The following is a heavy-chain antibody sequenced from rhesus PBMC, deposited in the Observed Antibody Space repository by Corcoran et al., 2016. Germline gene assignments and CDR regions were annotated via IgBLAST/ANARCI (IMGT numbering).Heavy chain of an antibody. J-gene: IGHJ4*01. CDR1: GGSVSSSNW. D-gene: IGHD4-29*01. V-gene: IGHV4-65*01. CDR2: ISGSSVST. CDR3: ARDWTDYGLDY. Sequence: QVQLQESGPGLVKPSETLSLTCAVSGGSVSSSNWWSWIRQPPGKGVEWIGYISGSSVSTYYNPSLKSRVTIASDTSKNQFALKLSSVTAADAAVYYCARDWTDYGLDYWGQGVLVTVSS.